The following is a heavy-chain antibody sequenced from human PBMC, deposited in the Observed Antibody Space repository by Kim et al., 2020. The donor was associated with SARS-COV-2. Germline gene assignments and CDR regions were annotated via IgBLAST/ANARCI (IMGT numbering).Heavy chain of an antibody. J-gene: IGHJ3*02. CDR2: INRGGTR. D-gene: IGHD3-22*01. V-gene: IGHV4-34*01. CDR3: ASCADSDNSGHCAFHM. Sequence: SETLSLTCGVYGGSFSGRYWSWLRQPPGKGLEWIGEINRGGTRNYNPSLKSRLSMSVFTSNDQCSLRLSSVTAADTAVYYCASCADSDNSGHCAFHMWGQGTVVTVSS. CDR1: GGSFSGRY.